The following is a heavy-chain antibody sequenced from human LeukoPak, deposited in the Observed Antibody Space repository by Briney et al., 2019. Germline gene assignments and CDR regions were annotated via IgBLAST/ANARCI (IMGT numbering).Heavy chain of an antibody. Sequence: SETLSLTCTVSGGSISSGSYYWSWIRQPAGKGLEWIGRIYTSGSTNYNPSLKSRVTISVDRSKNQFSLKLSSVTAADTAVYYCARGYSKQQLGAFDIWGQGTMVTVSS. V-gene: IGHV4-61*02. CDR2: IYTSGST. J-gene: IGHJ3*02. CDR3: ARGYSKQQLGAFDI. CDR1: GGSISSGSYY. D-gene: IGHD6-13*01.